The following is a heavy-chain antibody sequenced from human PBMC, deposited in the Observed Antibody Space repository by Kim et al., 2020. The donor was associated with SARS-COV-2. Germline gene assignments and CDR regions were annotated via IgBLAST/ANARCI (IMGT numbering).Heavy chain of an antibody. CDR1: GYSFTSYW. D-gene: IGHD3-22*01. V-gene: IGHV5-10-1*01. CDR3: ARLSESHQITMIVDDY. Sequence: GESLKISCKGSGYSFTSYWISWVRQMPGKGLEWMGRIDPSDSYTNYSPFFQGHVTISADKSISTAYLQWSSLKASDTAMYYCARLSESHQITMIVDDYWGQGTLVTVSS. J-gene: IGHJ4*02. CDR2: IDPSDSYT.